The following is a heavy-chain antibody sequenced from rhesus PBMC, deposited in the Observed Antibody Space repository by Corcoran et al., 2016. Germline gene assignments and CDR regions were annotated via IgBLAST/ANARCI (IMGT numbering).Heavy chain of an antibody. Sequence: QVQLEESCPGLVKPSDTLSLTCAVSGGSISGYYCNWIRQPPGKGLEWIGYIGGSSGSTEYNPSLKSRVASSTDTAKNQLSLRLSSVTAADTAVYYCAREDAATVIDYWGQGVLVTVSS. D-gene: IGHD5-12*01. CDR3: AREDAATVIDY. CDR1: GGSISGYY. V-gene: IGHV4-165*01. J-gene: IGHJ4*01. CDR2: IGGSSGST.